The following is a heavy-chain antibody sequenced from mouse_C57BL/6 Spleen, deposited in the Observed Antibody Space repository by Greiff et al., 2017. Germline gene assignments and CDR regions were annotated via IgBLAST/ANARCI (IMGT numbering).Heavy chain of an antibody. CDR2: ISSGGSYT. CDR3: ARQPFYYGSSYPYYFDY. Sequence: EVNLVESGGDLVKPGGSLKLSCAASGFTFSSYGMSWVRQTPDKRLEWVATISSGGSYTYYPDSVKGRFTISRDNAKNTLYLQMSSLKSEDTAMYYCARQPFYYGSSYPYYFDYWGQGTTLTVAS. CDR1: GFTFSSYG. D-gene: IGHD1-1*01. V-gene: IGHV5-6*01. J-gene: IGHJ2*01.